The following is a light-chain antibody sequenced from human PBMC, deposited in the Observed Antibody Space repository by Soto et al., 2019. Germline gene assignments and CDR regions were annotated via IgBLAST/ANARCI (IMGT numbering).Light chain of an antibody. CDR2: EVS. J-gene: IGLJ1*01. V-gene: IGLV2-23*02. Sequence: QSALTQPASVSGSPGQSITISCTGTSSDVGSYNLVSWYQHHPGKAPKLMIYEVSERPSGVSNRFSGSKSGNTASLTISGLQAEDEADYHCCSYAGRTTPYVFGTGTKVTVL. CDR1: SSDVGSYNL. CDR3: CSYAGRTTPYV.